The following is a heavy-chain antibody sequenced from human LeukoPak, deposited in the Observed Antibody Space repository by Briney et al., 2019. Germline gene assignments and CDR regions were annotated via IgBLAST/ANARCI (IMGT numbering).Heavy chain of an antibody. CDR3: ARDLAAAGSFDY. J-gene: IGHJ4*02. CDR2: IYYSGST. CDR1: GASISSFY. D-gene: IGHD6-13*01. Sequence: PSETLPLTCTVSGASISSFYWSWIRQPPGKGPEWIGYIYYSGSTNYNPSLKSRVTISVDTSKNQFSLKLSSVTAADTAVYYCARDLAAAGSFDYWGQGTLVTVSS. V-gene: IGHV4-59*01.